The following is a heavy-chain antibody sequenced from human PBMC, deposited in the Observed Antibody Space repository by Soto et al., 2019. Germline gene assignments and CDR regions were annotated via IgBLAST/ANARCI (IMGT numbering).Heavy chain of an antibody. CDR3: ARVYRGPATDLFRHVYSSDIDI. J-gene: IGHJ6*02. V-gene: IGHV1-69*01. CDR2: IIPIFRTA. D-gene: IGHD6-25*01. CDR1: GGTFSSYV. Sequence: QVQLVQSGAEVKKPGSSVKVSCKPSGGTFSSYVISWVRQAPGQGLEWMGGIIPIFRTANYAQKFQGRITIPADELTDKAYLRLSTSTSAETAAYYSARVYRGPATDLFRHVYSSDIDIWGQATTVPVYS.